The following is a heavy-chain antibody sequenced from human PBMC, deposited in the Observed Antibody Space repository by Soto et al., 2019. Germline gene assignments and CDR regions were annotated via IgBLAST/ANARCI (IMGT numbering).Heavy chain of an antibody. V-gene: IGHV4-4*02. J-gene: IGHJ4*02. CDR3: ARRDRPGIAVSGGFDY. D-gene: IGHD6-19*01. CDR1: SGSISSYNW. CDR2: IYHSGST. Sequence: QVQLQESGPGLVKPSGTLSLTCAVSSGSISSYNWWSWVRQPPGKGLEWIGEIYHSGSTHYNPSLKSRVTISVDKSKSQFSLRLSSVTAADTAVYYCARRDRPGIAVSGGFDYWGQGTLVTVSS.